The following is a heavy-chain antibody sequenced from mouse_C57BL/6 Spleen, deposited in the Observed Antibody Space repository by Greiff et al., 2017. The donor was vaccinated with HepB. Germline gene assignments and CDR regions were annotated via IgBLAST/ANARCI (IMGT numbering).Heavy chain of an antibody. V-gene: IGHV1-39*01. CDR3: ASWTVVATDWYFDV. Sequence: VVEPGASVKISCKASGYSFTDYNMNWVKQSNGKSLEWIGVINPNYGTTSYNQKFKGKATLTVDQSSSTAYMQLNSLTSEDSAVYYCASWTVVATDWYFDVWGTGTTVTVSS. CDR2: INPNYGTT. D-gene: IGHD1-1*01. J-gene: IGHJ1*03. CDR1: GYSFTDYN.